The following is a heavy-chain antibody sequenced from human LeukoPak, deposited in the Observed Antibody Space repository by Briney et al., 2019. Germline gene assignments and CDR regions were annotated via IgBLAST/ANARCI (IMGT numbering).Heavy chain of an antibody. CDR2: ISGSGGST. D-gene: IGHD5-12*01. J-gene: IGHJ5*02. CDR3: AKDPVARYNNWFDP. Sequence: GGSLRLSCAASGFTFSDHYMDWVRQAPGKGLEWVSAISGSGGSTYYADSVKGRFTIFRDNSKNTLYLQMNSLRAEDTAVYYCAKDPVARYNNWFDPWGQGTLVTVSS. CDR1: GFTFSDHY. V-gene: IGHV3-23*01.